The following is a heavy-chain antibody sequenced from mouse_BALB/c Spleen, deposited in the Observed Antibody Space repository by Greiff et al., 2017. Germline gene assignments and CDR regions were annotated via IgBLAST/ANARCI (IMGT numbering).Heavy chain of an antibody. J-gene: IGHJ3*01. CDR1: GFNIKDTY. D-gene: IGHD2-3*01. V-gene: IGHV14-3*02. CDR3: VIYDGFAY. CDR2: IDPANGNT. Sequence: GHVKQSGAELVKPGASVKLSCTASGFNIKDTYMHWVKQRPEQGLEWIGRIDPANGNTKYDPKFQGKATITADTSSNTAYLQLSSLTSEDTAVYYCVIYDGFAYWGQGTLVTVSA.